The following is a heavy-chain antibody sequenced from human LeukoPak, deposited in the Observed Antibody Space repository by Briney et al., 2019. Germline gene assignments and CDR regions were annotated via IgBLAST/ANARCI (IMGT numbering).Heavy chain of an antibody. CDR1: GGSFGGYY. V-gene: IGHV4-34*01. CDR2: INHSGST. J-gene: IGHJ4*02. Sequence: KPSETLSLTCAVYGGSFGGYYWSWIRQPPGKGLEWIGEINHSGSTNYNPSLKSRVTISVDTSKNQFSLKLSSVTAADTAVYYCARVRGVWIAAADNGYFDYWGQGTLVTVSS. CDR3: ARVRGVWIAAADNGYFDY. D-gene: IGHD6-13*01.